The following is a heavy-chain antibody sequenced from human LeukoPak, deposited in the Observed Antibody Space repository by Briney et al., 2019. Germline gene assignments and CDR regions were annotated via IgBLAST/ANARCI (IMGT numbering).Heavy chain of an antibody. V-gene: IGHV4-59*01. D-gene: IGHD1-26*01. J-gene: IGHJ4*02. CDR1: GGSISSYY. CDR3: ARGAVGLVGATTSFDY. Sequence: SETLSLTCTVSGGSISSYYWSWIRQPPGKGLEWIGYIYYSGSTNYNPSLKSRVTISVDTSKNQFSLKLSSVTAADTAVYYCARGAVGLVGATTSFDYWGQETLVTVSS. CDR2: IYYSGST.